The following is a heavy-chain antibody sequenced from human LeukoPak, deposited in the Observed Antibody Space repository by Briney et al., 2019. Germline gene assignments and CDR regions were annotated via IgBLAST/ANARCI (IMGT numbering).Heavy chain of an antibody. CDR3: ARVSQGTAGQDFDY. J-gene: IGHJ4*02. CDR1: GYTFTSYD. D-gene: IGHD1-14*01. V-gene: IGHV1-8*01. Sequence: GASVKVSCKASGYTFTSYDINWVRQATGQGLEWMGWMNPNSGNTGYAQKFQGRVTMTRNTSISTAYMELSRLRSEDTAVYYCARVSQGTAGQDFDYWGQGTLVTVSS. CDR2: MNPNSGNT.